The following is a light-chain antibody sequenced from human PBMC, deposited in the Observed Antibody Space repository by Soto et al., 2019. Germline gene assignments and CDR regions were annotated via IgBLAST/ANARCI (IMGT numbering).Light chain of an antibody. CDR1: QRVNNN. CDR2: GAS. V-gene: IGKV3-15*01. Sequence: EIVMTQSPATLSVSPGERATLSCRASQRVNNNLAWYQQKSGQAPRLLIYGASTGATGIPARFSGSGSGTEFTLTISSLQSEDFAVYYCQQYNMWPLSFGQGTRLEIK. J-gene: IGKJ5*01. CDR3: QQYNMWPLS.